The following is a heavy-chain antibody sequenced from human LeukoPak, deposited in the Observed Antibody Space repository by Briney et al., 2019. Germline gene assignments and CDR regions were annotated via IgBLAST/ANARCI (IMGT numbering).Heavy chain of an antibody. CDR3: ARRLRSRYTPEDY. D-gene: IGHD2-2*02. CDR1: GGSISSSSYY. V-gene: IGHV4-39*07. CDR2: INHSGST. J-gene: IGHJ4*02. Sequence: SETLSLTCTVSGGSISSSSYYWSWIRQPPGKGLEWIGEINHSGSTNHNPSLKSRVTISVDTSKNQFSLKLSSVTAADTAVYYCARRLRSRYTPEDYWGQGTLVTVSS.